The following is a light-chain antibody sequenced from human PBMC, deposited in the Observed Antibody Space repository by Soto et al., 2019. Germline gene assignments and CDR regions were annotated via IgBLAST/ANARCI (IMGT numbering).Light chain of an antibody. CDR2: EVS. CDR1: SSDVGGYNY. CDR3: SSYAGSNNFV. Sequence: QSVLTQPPSASGSPGQSVTISCSGTSSDVGGYNYVSWHQQHPGKAPKLMIYEVSKRPSGVPDRFSGSKSGNTASLIVSGLQDEDEADYYCSSYAGSNNFVFGTGTKLTVL. J-gene: IGLJ1*01. V-gene: IGLV2-8*01.